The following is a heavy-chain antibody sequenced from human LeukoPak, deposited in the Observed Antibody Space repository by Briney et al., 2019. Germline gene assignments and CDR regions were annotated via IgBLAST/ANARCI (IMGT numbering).Heavy chain of an antibody. Sequence: GGSLRLSCAASGFTVSDNYMSWVRQAPGKGLEWVSVLYSGGSTYYADSVKGRFTISRDNSKNMLYLQMNSLRAEDTAVYYCARELMTATLDYWGQGTLATVSS. D-gene: IGHD2-8*01. J-gene: IGHJ4*02. CDR3: ARELMTATLDY. CDR1: GFTVSDNY. V-gene: IGHV3-53*01. CDR2: LYSGGST.